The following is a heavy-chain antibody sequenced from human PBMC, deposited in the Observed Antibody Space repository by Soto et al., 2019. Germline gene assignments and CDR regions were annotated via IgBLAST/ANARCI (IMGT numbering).Heavy chain of an antibody. CDR2: IYYSGST. CDR3: ASVDGRPADY. V-gene: IGHV4-59*08. CDR1: GGSISSYY. Sequence: SETLSLTCTVSGGSISSYYWSWIRQPPGKGLEWMRYIYYSGSTNYNPSLKSRVTISVDTSKNQFSLKLSSVTAADTAVYYCASVDGRPADYWGQGTLVTVSS. D-gene: IGHD1-1*01. J-gene: IGHJ4*02.